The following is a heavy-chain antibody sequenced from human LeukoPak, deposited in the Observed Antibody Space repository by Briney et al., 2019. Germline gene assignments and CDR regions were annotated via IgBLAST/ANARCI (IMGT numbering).Heavy chain of an antibody. CDR2: ICYSGST. D-gene: IGHD3-22*01. Sequence: SETLSLTCTVSGGSISSYYWSWIRQPPGKGLEWIGYICYSGSTNYNPSLKSRVTISVDTSKNQFSLKLSSVTAADTAVYYCARVRSSGYPPPPAFDYWGQGTLVTVSS. V-gene: IGHV4-59*01. CDR1: GGSISSYY. CDR3: ARVRSSGYPPPPAFDY. J-gene: IGHJ4*02.